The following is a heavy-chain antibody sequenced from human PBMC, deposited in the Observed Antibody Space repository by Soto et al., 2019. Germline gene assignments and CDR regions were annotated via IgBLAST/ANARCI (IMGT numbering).Heavy chain of an antibody. CDR3: ATRAPYYGSGSYYNPPDY. Sequence: QVQLVQSGAEVKKPGSSVKVSCKASGGTFSSYAISWVRQAPGQGLEWMGGIIPIFGTANYAQKFQGRVTITADESTSTAYMELSSLRSEDTAVYYCATRAPYYGSGSYYNPPDYWGQGTLVTVSS. J-gene: IGHJ4*02. CDR2: IIPIFGTA. CDR1: GGTFSSYA. D-gene: IGHD3-10*01. V-gene: IGHV1-69*12.